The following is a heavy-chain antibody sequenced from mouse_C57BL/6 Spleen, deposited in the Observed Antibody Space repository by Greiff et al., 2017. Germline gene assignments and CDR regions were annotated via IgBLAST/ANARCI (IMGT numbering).Heavy chain of an antibody. J-gene: IGHJ3*01. Sequence: QVQLQQPGAELVMPGASVKLSCKASGYTFTSYWMHWVKQRPGQGLDWIGEIDPSDSYTNYNQKFKGKSTLTVDKSSSTAYMQLSSLTSEDSAVYYCARSYDLRLFAYWGQGTLVTVSA. CDR1: GYTFTSYW. D-gene: IGHD1-2*01. V-gene: IGHV1-69*01. CDR3: ARSYDLRLFAY. CDR2: IDPSDSYT.